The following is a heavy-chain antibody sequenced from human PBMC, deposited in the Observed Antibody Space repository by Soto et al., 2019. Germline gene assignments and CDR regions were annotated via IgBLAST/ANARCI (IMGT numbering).Heavy chain of an antibody. Sequence: SETLSLTCTVSGGSISSGDYYWSRIPQPPGKGLEWIGYIYYSGSTYYNPTHKSRVTISVDTSKNQFSLKLSSVTAADTAVYYCATRTNYDYVWGSPRDAFDIWGQGTMVTVSS. CDR3: ATRTNYDYVWGSPRDAFDI. CDR1: GGSISSGDYY. V-gene: IGHV4-30-4*01. D-gene: IGHD3-16*01. J-gene: IGHJ3*02. CDR2: IYYSGST.